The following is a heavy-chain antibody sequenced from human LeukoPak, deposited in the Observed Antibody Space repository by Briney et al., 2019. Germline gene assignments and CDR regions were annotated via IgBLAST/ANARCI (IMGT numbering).Heavy chain of an antibody. CDR1: GFTFSSYG. V-gene: IGHV3-30*18. D-gene: IGHD6-13*01. J-gene: IGHJ4*02. Sequence: PGGSLRLSCAASGFTFSSYGRHWVRQAPGKGLEWVAVISYDGSNKYYADSVKGRFTISRDNSKNTLYLQMNSLRAEDTAVYYCAKLAGSWSDYWGQGTLVTVSS. CDR2: ISYDGSNK. CDR3: AKLAGSWSDY.